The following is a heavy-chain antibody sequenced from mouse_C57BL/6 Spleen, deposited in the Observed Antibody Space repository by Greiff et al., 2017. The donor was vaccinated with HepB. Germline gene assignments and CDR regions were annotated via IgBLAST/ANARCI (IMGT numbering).Heavy chain of an antibody. Sequence: VKVVESGPGLVQPSQSLSITCTVSGFSLTSYGVHWVRQSPGKGLEWLGVIWSGGSTDYNAAFISILSISKDNSKSQVFFKMNSLQADDTAIYYCARAYYSKGGLMDYWGQGTSVTVSS. CDR3: ARAYYSKGGLMDY. J-gene: IGHJ4*01. V-gene: IGHV2-2*01. D-gene: IGHD2-5*01. CDR1: GFSLTSYG. CDR2: IWSGGST.